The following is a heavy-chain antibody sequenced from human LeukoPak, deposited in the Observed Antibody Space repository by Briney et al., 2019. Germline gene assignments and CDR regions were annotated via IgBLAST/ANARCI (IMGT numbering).Heavy chain of an antibody. CDR1: GGSISGSSYY. J-gene: IGHJ4*02. Sequence: SETLSLTCTVSGGSISGSSYYWGWIRQPPGKGLEWIGSIYYSGSTYYKPSLKSRVTISVDTSKNQFSLKLSSVTAADTAVYFCVRVAQWPSAVSYWGQGTLVTVSS. V-gene: IGHV4-39*01. CDR2: IYYSGST. D-gene: IGHD6-19*01. CDR3: VRVAQWPSAVSY.